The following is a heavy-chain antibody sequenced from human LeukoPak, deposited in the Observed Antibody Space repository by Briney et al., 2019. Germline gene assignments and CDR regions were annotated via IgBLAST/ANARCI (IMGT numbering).Heavy chain of an antibody. D-gene: IGHD4-17*01. CDR3: ARSVTPTNWFDP. V-gene: IGHV4-59*11. Sequence: PSETLSLTCTVSGGSISSHYWSWIRQPPGKGLEWIGYIYYSGSTNYNPSLKSRVTISVDTSKNQFSLKLSSVTAADTAVYYCARSVTPTNWFDPWGQGTLVTVSS. CDR1: GGSISSHY. CDR2: IYYSGST. J-gene: IGHJ5*02.